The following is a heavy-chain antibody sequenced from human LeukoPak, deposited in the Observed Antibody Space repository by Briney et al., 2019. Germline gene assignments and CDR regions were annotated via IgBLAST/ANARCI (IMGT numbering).Heavy chain of an antibody. D-gene: IGHD3-16*01. J-gene: IGHJ6*03. V-gene: IGHV4-34*01. CDR3: ARAPVSTAYLHYYSMDV. Sequence: PSETLSLTSAGYGGSFSGYYWSWIRQPPGKGLEWIREINHSGSTNYNPSLKSRVTISVDTSKNQFSLKLSSVTAADTAVYYCARAPVSTAYLHYYSMDVWGKGTMVTVSS. CDR1: GGSFSGYY. CDR2: INHSGST.